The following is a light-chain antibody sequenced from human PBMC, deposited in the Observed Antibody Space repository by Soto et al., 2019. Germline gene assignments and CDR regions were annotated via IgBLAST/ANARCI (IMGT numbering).Light chain of an antibody. CDR1: SSDVGGYNY. Sequence: QSALTQPASVSGSPGQSITFSCTGTSSDVGGYNYVSWYQQHPGKAPKLIIYEVSNRPSGVSNRFSGSKSGNTASLTVSGLQAEDEADYYCSSYSSVTTLWVFGGGTKLTVL. CDR3: SSYSSVTTLWV. J-gene: IGLJ3*02. V-gene: IGLV2-14*01. CDR2: EVS.